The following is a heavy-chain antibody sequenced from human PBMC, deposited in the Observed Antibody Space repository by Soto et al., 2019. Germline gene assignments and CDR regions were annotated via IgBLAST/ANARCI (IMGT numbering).Heavy chain of an antibody. Sequence: VQLLESGGDLVQPGGSLRLSCIASGVTFSTYAMSWVRQAPGKGLEWVSAISGSGGTTYYADSVKGRFTISRDNSKNTLYLQMNSLRAEDTAVYYCAKHRAGFGSGSDTYYFDVWGQGTLVTVSS. CDR2: ISGSGGTT. D-gene: IGHD3-10*01. V-gene: IGHV3-23*01. CDR3: AKHRAGFGSGSDTYYFDV. CDR1: GVTFSTYA. J-gene: IGHJ4*02.